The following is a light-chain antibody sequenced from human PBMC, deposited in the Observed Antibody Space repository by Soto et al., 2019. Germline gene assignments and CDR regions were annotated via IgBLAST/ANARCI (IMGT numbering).Light chain of an antibody. CDR3: QHYRTS. CDR1: QSVSSSY. V-gene: IGKV3-20*01. Sequence: EIVLTQSPGTLSLSPGERATLSCRASQSVSSSYLAWYQQKPGQPPRLLIYGASSRATGIPDRFSGSGCGTDFTLTITRLEPEDFAVYYCQHYRTSFGGGTKVEIK. J-gene: IGKJ4*01. CDR2: GAS.